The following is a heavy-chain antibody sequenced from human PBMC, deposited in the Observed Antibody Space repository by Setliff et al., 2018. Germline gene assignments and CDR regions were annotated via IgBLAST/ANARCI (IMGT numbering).Heavy chain of an antibody. CDR1: GGSISSSSYY. J-gene: IGHJ5*02. CDR3: ARHRAEDYYGSGTIIWGWFDP. Sequence: SETLSLTCTVSGGSISSSSYYWGWIRQPPGKGLEWIGSIYYSGSTYYNPSLKSRVTISVDTSKNQFSLKLSSVTAADTAVYYCARHRAEDYYGSGTIIWGWFDPWGQGTLVTVSS. D-gene: IGHD3-10*01. V-gene: IGHV4-39*01. CDR2: IYYSGST.